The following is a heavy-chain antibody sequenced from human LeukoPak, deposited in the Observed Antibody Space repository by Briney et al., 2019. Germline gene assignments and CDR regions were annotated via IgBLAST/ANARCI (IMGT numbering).Heavy chain of an antibody. CDR2: ISSSSSYI. D-gene: IGHD2-2*01. Sequence: GGSLRLSCAASGFTFSSYGMHWVRQAPGKGLEWVSSISSSSSYIYYADSVKGRFTISRDNAKNSLYLQMNSLRAEDTAVYYCASPTADYYYGMDVWGQGTTVTVSS. CDR1: GFTFSSYG. CDR3: ASPTADYYYGMDV. J-gene: IGHJ6*02. V-gene: IGHV3-21*04.